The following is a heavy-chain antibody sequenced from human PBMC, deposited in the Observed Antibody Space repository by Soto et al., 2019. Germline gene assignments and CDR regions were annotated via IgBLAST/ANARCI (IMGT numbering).Heavy chain of an antibody. CDR2: IYYSGST. J-gene: IGHJ6*02. CDR3: AGAAPRDRAYYHLRMEG. CDR1: GGSISSGGYY. Sequence: QVQLQESGPGLVKPSQTLSLTCTVSGGSISSGGYYWSWIRQHPGKGLEWIGYIYYSGSTYYNPFLKNPVNNTVKTSKKQVLPKAGPVTAAENAVYYCAGAAPRDRAYYHLRMEGWGQGTTVTVSS. V-gene: IGHV4-31*01.